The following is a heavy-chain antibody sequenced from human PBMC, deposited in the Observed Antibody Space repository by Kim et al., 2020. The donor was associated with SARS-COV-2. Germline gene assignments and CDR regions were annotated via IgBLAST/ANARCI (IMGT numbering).Heavy chain of an antibody. CDR2: IYYSGST. V-gene: IGHV4-39*01. D-gene: IGHD3-22*01. Sequence: SETLSLTCTVSGGSISSSSYYWGWIRQPPGKGLEWIGSIYYSGSTYYNPSLKSRVTISVDTSKNQFSLKLSSVTAADTAVYYCARHSYYYDSSGYYYGGVPDTNLDYWGQGTLVTVSS. CDR3: ARHSYYYDSSGYYYGGVPDTNLDY. CDR1: GGSISSSSYY. J-gene: IGHJ4*02.